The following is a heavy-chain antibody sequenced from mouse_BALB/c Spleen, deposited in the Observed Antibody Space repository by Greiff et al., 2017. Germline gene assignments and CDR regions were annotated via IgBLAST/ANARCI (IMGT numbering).Heavy chain of an antibody. Sequence: EVKLMESGPGLVKPSQSLSLTCTVTGYSITSDYAWNWIRQFPGNKLEWMGYISYSGSTSYNPSLKSRISITRDTSKNQFFLQLNSVTTEDTATYYCARSTPLAYWGQGTLVTVSA. V-gene: IGHV3-2*02. CDR3: ARSTPLAY. CDR1: GYSITSDYA. CDR2: ISYSGST. J-gene: IGHJ3*01. D-gene: IGHD3-1*01.